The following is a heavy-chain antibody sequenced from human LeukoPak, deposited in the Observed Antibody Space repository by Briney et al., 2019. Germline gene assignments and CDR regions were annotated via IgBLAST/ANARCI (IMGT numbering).Heavy chain of an antibody. J-gene: IGHJ6*02. V-gene: IGHV3-33*01. Sequence: GGSLRLSCAASGFTFSSYGMHWVRQAPGKGLEWVAVIWYDGSSKYYADSVKGRFTISRDNSKNTLYLQMNSLRAEDTAVYYCAREIFGVALDYYGMDVWGQGTTVTVSS. CDR2: IWYDGSSK. CDR1: GFTFSSYG. CDR3: AREIFGVALDYYGMDV. D-gene: IGHD3-3*01.